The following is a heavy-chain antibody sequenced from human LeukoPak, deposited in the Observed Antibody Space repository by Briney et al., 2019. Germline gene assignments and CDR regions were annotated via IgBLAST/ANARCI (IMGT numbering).Heavy chain of an antibody. CDR3: ARVMKELGIPYYYGMDV. V-gene: IGHV3-33*01. CDR1: GFTFSSYG. CDR2: IWYDGSNK. D-gene: IGHD7-27*01. Sequence: GGSLRLSCAASGFTFSSYGMHWVRQAPGKGLEWVAVIWYDGSNKYYADSVEGRFTISRDNSKNTLYLQMNSLRAEDTAVYYCARVMKELGIPYYYGMDVWGQGTTVTVSS. J-gene: IGHJ6*02.